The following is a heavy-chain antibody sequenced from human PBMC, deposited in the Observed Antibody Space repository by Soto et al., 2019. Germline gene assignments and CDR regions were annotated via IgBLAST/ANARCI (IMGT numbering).Heavy chain of an antibody. CDR3: ARDGLTGTIGLYYYYGMDV. CDR1: GGSISSYY. D-gene: IGHD1-7*01. J-gene: IGHJ6*02. CDR2: IYYSGST. Sequence: QVQLQESGPGLVKPSETLSLTCTVSGGSISSYYWSWIRQPPGKGLEWIGYIYYSGSTNYNPSLKSRATTSVATSKNQFSLKLSSVTAADTAVYYCARDGLTGTIGLYYYYGMDVWGQGTTVTVSS. V-gene: IGHV4-59*01.